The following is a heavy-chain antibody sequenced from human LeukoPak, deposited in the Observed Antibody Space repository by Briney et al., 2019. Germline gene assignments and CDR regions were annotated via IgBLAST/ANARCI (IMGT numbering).Heavy chain of an antibody. Sequence: PGGSLRLSCAASGFTFSSYGMHWVRQAPGKGLEWVAVIWYDGSNKYYADSVKGRFTISRDNSKNTLYLQMNSLRAEDTAVYYCARQNGAGYYYYFDSWGQGTLVTVSS. CDR2: IWYDGSNK. D-gene: IGHD3-22*01. J-gene: IGHJ4*02. CDR1: GFTFSSYG. V-gene: IGHV3-33*01. CDR3: ARQNGAGYYYYFDS.